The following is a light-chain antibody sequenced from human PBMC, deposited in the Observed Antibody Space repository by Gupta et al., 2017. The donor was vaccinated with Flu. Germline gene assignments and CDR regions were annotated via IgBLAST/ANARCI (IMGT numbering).Light chain of an antibody. V-gene: IGLV1-44*01. CDR3: AAWDGSGLAVV. CDR1: VSNLGSNV. CDR2: NTD. J-gene: IGLJ2*01. Sequence: QSVLTHPPSASGTPGPRVTIPCSGRVSNLGSNVANWYQQHPGPAPKLVIYNTDKRPSGIPDRFSGSRSGTSASLAISGPQSEDEADYYCAAWDGSGLAVVFGGGTKLTVL.